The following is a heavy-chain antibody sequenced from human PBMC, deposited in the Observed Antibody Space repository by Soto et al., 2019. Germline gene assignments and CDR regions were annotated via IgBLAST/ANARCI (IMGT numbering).Heavy chain of an antibody. J-gene: IGHJ4*02. V-gene: IGHV3-7*01. CDR2: INQDGSVE. Sequence: EVQVVESGGGLVQPGGSLRLSCVASRFTFSAYWMSWVRQAPGRGLEWVANINQDGSVEQYVDSMKGRFTISRDNAKNSLYLQRNSRRAEDTAVYYCARHSRTLPVYWGQGTLVTVSS. CDR3: ARHSRTLPVY. CDR1: RFTFSAYW. D-gene: IGHD2-21*02.